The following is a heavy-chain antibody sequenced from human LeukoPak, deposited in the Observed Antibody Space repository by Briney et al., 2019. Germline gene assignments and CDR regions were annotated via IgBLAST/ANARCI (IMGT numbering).Heavy chain of an antibody. V-gene: IGHV4-59*01. CDR1: GGSISSYY. J-gene: IGHJ4*02. D-gene: IGHD3-16*02. Sequence: SETLSLTCTVFGGSISSYYWSWIRQPPGKGLEWIGYIYYSGSTNYNPSLKSRVTISVDTSKNQFSLKLSSVTAADTAVYYCARAGSQGVIDFDYWGQGTLVTVSS. CDR2: IYYSGST. CDR3: ARAGSQGVIDFDY.